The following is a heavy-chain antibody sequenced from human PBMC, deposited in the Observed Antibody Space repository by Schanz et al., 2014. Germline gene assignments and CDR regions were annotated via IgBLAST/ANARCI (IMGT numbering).Heavy chain of an antibody. Sequence: EVQLVESGGGFVQPGGSLGLSCVVSGFTVSSDHMSWVRQAPGKGLEWVSTIYASGATYYADSVKRRFTISRDISKNTLQLQVTSLRAEDTAIYYCARDGNYYGSRNYYKTPYYFDYWGQGTLVTVSS. J-gene: IGHJ4*02. V-gene: IGHV3-66*01. CDR2: IYASGAT. D-gene: IGHD3-10*01. CDR1: GFTVSSDH. CDR3: ARDGNYYGSRNYYKTPYYFDY.